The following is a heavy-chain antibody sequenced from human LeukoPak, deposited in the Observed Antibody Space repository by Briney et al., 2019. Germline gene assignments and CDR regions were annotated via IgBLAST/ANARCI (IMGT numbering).Heavy chain of an antibody. Sequence: GGSLRLSCAASGVTVSSNYMSWVRQAPGKGLEWVSVIYSGGSTYYADSVKGRFTISRDNSKNTLYPQMNSLRAEDTAVYYCARDPYSGSYGADYYYYMDVWGKGTTVTISS. CDR3: ARDPYSGSYGADYYYYMDV. V-gene: IGHV3-53*01. CDR2: IYSGGST. J-gene: IGHJ6*03. CDR1: GVTVSSNY. D-gene: IGHD1-26*01.